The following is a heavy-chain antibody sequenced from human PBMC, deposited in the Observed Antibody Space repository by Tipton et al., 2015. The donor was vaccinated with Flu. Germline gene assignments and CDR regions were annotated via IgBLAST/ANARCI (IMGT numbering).Heavy chain of an antibody. D-gene: IGHD6-19*01. V-gene: IGHV4-38-2*02. CDR1: GYSISSGYY. CDR2: IYHSGST. Sequence: TLSLTCAVSGYSISSGYYWGWIRQPPGKGLEWIGSIYHSGSTSYNPSLKSRVTISVDTSKNHFPLRLSSVTAADTAVYYCARDTVNSKGGIAVAYDYWGQGILVTVSS. CDR3: ARDTVNSKGGIAVAYDY. J-gene: IGHJ4*02.